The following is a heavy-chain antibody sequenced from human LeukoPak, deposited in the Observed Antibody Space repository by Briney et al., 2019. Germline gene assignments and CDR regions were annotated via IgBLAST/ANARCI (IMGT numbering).Heavy chain of an antibody. V-gene: IGHV3-11*01. CDR2: ISSSGSTI. J-gene: IGHJ6*02. CDR3: ARVQGQTTVTYYYYYYGMDA. CDR1: GFTFSDYY. D-gene: IGHD4-17*01. Sequence: GGSLRLSCAASGFTFSDYYMSWIRQAPGKGLEWVSYISSSGSTIYYADSVKGRFTISRDNAKNSLYLQMNSLRAEDTAVYYCARVQGQTTVTYYYYYYGMDAWGQGTTVTVSS.